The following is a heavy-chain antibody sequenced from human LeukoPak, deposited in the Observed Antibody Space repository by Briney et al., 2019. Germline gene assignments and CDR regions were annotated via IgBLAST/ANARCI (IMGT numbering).Heavy chain of an antibody. CDR3: ARDFRTYYYDSSGIRGAFDI. D-gene: IGHD3-22*01. Sequence: SETLSLTCTVSGGSISSSSYYWGWIRQPPGKGLEWIGSIYYSGSTYYNPSPKSRVTISVDTSKNQFSLKLSSVTAADTAVYYCARDFRTYYYDSSGIRGAFDIWGQGTMVTVSS. CDR1: GGSISSSSYY. J-gene: IGHJ3*02. V-gene: IGHV4-39*07. CDR2: IYYSGST.